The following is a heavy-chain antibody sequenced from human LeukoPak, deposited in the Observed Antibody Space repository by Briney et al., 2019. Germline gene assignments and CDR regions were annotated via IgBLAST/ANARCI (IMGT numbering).Heavy chain of an antibody. CDR2: INWNGGST. V-gene: IGHV3-20*04. CDR1: GFTFDDHG. D-gene: IGHD3-10*01. J-gene: IGHJ6*03. CDR3: ARGGSGGNYYYMDV. Sequence: GGSLRLSCAASGFTFDDHGMSWVRQAPGKGLEWVSGINWNGGSTGYADSVKCRCTISRDNAKNSLYLQMNSLRAEDTALYYCARGGSGGNYYYMDVWGKGTTVTVSS.